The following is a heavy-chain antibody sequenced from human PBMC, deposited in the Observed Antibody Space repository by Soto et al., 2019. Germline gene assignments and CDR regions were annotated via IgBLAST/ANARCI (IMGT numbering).Heavy chain of an antibody. J-gene: IGHJ4*02. V-gene: IGHV4-59*11. CDR2: IYYNGNT. CDR3: TRANWYSEY. D-gene: IGHD7-27*01. CDR1: GGSSSNHY. Sequence: QVQLQESGPGLVKPSETLSLTCTVSGGSSSNHYGSWIRQPPGKGLEWIGYIYYNGNTNYNPPLKSRVTMSVDTSKNQISLKLSSVTAADTAVYYCTRANWYSEYWGQGTLVTVSS.